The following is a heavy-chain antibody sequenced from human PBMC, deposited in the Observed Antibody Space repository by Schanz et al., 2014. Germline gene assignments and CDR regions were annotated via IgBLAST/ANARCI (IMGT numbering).Heavy chain of an antibody. CDR2: ISTSNGNT. V-gene: IGHV1-18*01. J-gene: IGHJ6*02. CDR1: GYTFTDYG. D-gene: IGHD3-9*01. Sequence: VQLEQSGAEVKKPGASVKVSCKASGYTFTDYGVIWVRQAPGQGLEWMGWISTSNGNTNYIQKLQGRVTMTTDTSTSTAYMELRSMRSDDTAVDDCARVQDDILTGAEYYYGMDVWGQGTTVTVSS. CDR3: ARVQDDILTGAEYYYGMDV.